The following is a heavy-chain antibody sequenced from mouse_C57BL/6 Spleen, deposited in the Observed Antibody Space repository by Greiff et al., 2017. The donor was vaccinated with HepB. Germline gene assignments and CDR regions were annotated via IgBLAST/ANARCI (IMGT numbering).Heavy chain of an antibody. CDR2: ISNGGGST. CDR1: GFTFSDYY. J-gene: IGHJ2*01. D-gene: IGHD2-3*01. Sequence: EVKLMESGGGLVQPGGSLKLSCAASGFTFSDYYMYWVRQTPEKRLEWVAYISNGGGSTYYPDTVKGRFTISRDNAKNTLYLQMSRLKSEDTAMYYCARLDDGYYVLDYWGQGTTLTVSS. CDR3: ARLDDGYYVLDY. V-gene: IGHV5-12*01.